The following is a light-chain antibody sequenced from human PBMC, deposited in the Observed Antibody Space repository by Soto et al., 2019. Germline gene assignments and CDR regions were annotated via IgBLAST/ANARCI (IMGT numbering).Light chain of an antibody. CDR2: AAS. J-gene: IGKJ2*01. CDR3: QKSFTTPYT. CDR1: QSITSL. V-gene: IGKV1-39*01. Sequence: DIQLTQSPSSLSASIGDRVTITCRASQSITSLLNWYQKKPGQAPKLLVYAASTLAGGVPSRFSGSGSGTDFTLAISSLQPEDFAAYYCQKSFTTPYTYGQGTKLETK.